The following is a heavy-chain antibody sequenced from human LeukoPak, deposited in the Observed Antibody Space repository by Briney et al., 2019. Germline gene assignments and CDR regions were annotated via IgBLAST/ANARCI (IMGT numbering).Heavy chain of an antibody. CDR3: AREACSGGSCYSNWFDP. CDR2: INPNSGGT. D-gene: IGHD2-15*01. V-gene: IGHV1-2*06. J-gene: IGHJ5*02. Sequence: GASVKVSCKASGYTFTGYYMHWVRQAPGQGLEWMGRINPNSGGTNYAQKFQGRVTMTRDTSISTAYMELSRLRSDDTAVYYCAREACSGGSCYSNWFDPWGQGTLVTVSS. CDR1: GYTFTGYY.